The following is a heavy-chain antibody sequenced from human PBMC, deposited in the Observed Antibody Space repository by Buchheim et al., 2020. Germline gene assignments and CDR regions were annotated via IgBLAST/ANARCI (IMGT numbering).Heavy chain of an antibody. CDR1: GFTFSSYE. J-gene: IGHJ4*02. CDR2: ISSSGSTI. V-gene: IGHV3-48*03. Sequence: EVQLVEPGGGLVQPGGSLRLSCAASGFTFSSYEMNWVRQAPGKGLEWVSYISSSGSTIYYADSVKGRFTISRDNAKNSLYLQMNSLRAEDTAVYYCARDLSYYYDSSGPNYWGQGTL. CDR3: ARDLSYYYDSSGPNY. D-gene: IGHD3-22*01.